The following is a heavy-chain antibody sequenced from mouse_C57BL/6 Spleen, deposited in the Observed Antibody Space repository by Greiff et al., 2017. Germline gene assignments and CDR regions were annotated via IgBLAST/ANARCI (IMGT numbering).Heavy chain of an antibody. CDR1: GYSFTGYY. CDR2: INPSNGGT. Sequence: VQLQQSGPELVKPGASVKISCKASGYSFTGYYMNWVKQSPEKSLEWIGEINPSNGGTTYNQKFKAKATLTVDKSSSTAYMQLKSLTSEDSAVYYCAMGAMDYWGQGTSVTVSS. CDR3: AMGAMDY. V-gene: IGHV1-42*01. J-gene: IGHJ4*01.